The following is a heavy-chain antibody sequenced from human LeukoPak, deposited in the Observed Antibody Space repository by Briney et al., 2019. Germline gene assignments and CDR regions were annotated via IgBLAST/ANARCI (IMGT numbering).Heavy chain of an antibody. V-gene: IGHV3-74*01. Sequence: GGSLRLSCAASGFTFSSYWMHWVRQAPGKGLVWVSHINTDGRSISYADSVKGRFTVSRDNAKNTLYLQMNGLRADDTAVYYCARDLAAAQYYFDYWGQGTLVTVSS. D-gene: IGHD6-13*01. CDR3: ARDLAAAQYYFDY. CDR1: GFTFSSYW. J-gene: IGHJ4*02. CDR2: INTDGRSI.